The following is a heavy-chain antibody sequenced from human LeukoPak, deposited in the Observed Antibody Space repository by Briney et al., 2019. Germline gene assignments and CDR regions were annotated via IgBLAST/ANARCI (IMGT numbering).Heavy chain of an antibody. D-gene: IGHD4-17*01. CDR3: ARDDYGDLRSFDY. Sequence: SETLSLTCAVYGGSFSGYYWSWIRQPPGKGLEWTGEINHSGSTNYNPSLKSRVTISVDTSKNQFSLKLSSVTAADTAVYYCARDDYGDLRSFDYWGQGTLVTVSS. J-gene: IGHJ4*02. V-gene: IGHV4-34*01. CDR2: INHSGST. CDR1: GGSFSGYY.